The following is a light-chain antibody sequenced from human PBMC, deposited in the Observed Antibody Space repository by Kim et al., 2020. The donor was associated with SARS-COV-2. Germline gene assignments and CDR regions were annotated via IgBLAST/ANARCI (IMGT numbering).Light chain of an antibody. Sequence: DIQMTQSPSSLSASVGDRVTITCRASQSISSYLNWYQQKPGKAPKLLIYAASSLQSGAPSRFSGSGSGTDFTLTISSLQPEDFATYYCQQSYSTPLVTFGGGTKVDIK. V-gene: IGKV1-39*01. CDR3: QQSYSTPLVT. CDR2: AAS. J-gene: IGKJ4*01. CDR1: QSISSY.